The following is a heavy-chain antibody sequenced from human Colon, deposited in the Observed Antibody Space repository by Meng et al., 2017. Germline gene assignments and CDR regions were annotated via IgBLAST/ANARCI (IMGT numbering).Heavy chain of an antibody. CDR2: IYYSGRT. D-gene: IGHD3-10*01. V-gene: IGHV4-59*12. CDR3: ARAPGPPYYGSGSYPPPGWFAP. Sequence: VEPSAPVSLPGASSGGSCRSAHWSWIRQSPGGGLEWIGHIYYSGRTYNTPYLKSRVTISVDTSKNKFSLKLSSVTAADTAVYYCARAPGPPYYGSGSYPPPGWFAPWGQGTLVTVSS. J-gene: IGHJ5*02. CDR1: GGSCRSAH.